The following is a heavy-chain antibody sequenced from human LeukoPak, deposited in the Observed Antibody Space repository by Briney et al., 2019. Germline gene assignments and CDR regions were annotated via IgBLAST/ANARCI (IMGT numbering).Heavy chain of an antibody. J-gene: IGHJ4*02. CDR3: ARLPYSSGWYYFDY. Sequence: PSETLSLTCTVSAGSVASYFWNWIRQPPGKGLEWIGYIYYSGSTNYNPSLKSRVTISVDTSKSQFSLKLSSVTAADTAVYYCARLPYSSGWYYFDYWGQGTLVTVSS. CDR2: IYYSGST. D-gene: IGHD6-19*01. CDR1: AGSVASYF. V-gene: IGHV4-59*08.